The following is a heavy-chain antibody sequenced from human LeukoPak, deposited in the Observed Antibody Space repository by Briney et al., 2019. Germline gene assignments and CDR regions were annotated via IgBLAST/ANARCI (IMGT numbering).Heavy chain of an antibody. CDR2: ISSSGSTI. D-gene: IGHD4-17*01. CDR1: GFTLSSYT. CDR3: DSYLYGDYYFDY. Sequence: PGGSLRLSCSASGFTLSSYTMNWVRQAPGEGLEWLSYISSSGSTIYYADSVKGRFTISTDNAKNSLYLQMISLRAVDTAVYYCDSYLYGDYYFDYWGQGTLVTVSS. J-gene: IGHJ4*02. V-gene: IGHV3-48*01.